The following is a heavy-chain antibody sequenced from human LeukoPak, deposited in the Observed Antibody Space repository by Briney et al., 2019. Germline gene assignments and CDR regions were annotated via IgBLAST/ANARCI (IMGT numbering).Heavy chain of an antibody. J-gene: IGHJ4*02. V-gene: IGHV4-4*07. CDR1: GGSISSYY. D-gene: IGHD6-19*01. CDR3: ARAGYSSGWYYFDY. CDR2: IYTSGST. Sequence: SETLSLTCTVSGGSISSYYWSWIRQPAGKGLEWIGRIYTSGSTNYNPSLKSRVTMSVDTSKNQFSLKLSSVTAADTAVYYCARAGYSSGWYYFDYWGQGTLVTVSS.